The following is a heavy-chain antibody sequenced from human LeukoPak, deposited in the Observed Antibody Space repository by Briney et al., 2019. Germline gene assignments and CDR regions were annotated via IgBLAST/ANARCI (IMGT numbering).Heavy chain of an antibody. V-gene: IGHV1-18*01. CDR2: ISAYNGNT. CDR3: ARRGEGELPPLYNWFDP. D-gene: IGHD1-26*01. Sequence: ASVKVSCKASGYTFTSYGISWVRQAPGQGLEWMGWISAYNGNTNYAQKLQGRVTMTTDTSTSTAYMELRSLRSDDTAVYYCARRGEGELPPLYNWFDPWGQGTLVTVSS. J-gene: IGHJ5*02. CDR1: GYTFTSYG.